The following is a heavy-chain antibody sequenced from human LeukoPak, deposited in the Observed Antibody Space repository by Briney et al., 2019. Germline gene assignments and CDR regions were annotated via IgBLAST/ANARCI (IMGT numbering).Heavy chain of an antibody. V-gene: IGHV3-21*04. CDR1: GFTFSSYS. Sequence: PGGSLRLSCAASGFTFSSYSMNWVRQAPGKGLEWVSSITSSGSYIYYADSVKGRFAISRDNAKNSLYLQMNSLRAEDTAMYFCAKDATPRNSIWDHFDSWGQGTLVTVSS. J-gene: IGHJ4*02. CDR2: ITSSGSYI. CDR3: AKDATPRNSIWDHFDS. D-gene: IGHD1-7*01.